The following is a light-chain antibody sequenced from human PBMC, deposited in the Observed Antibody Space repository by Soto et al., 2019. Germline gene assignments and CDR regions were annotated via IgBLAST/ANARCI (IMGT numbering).Light chain of an antibody. V-gene: IGKV1-5*03. CDR2: KAS. CDR1: QTVNSW. Sequence: DIQMTQSPSTLSASVGDRVTITCRASQTVNSWLAWYQQKPGKAPKLLIYKASSLESGVPSRFSGRRSGTEFTLTISSLQPDDFAAYYCQQYEIYPITFGQGTRLEIK. CDR3: QQYEIYPIT. J-gene: IGKJ5*01.